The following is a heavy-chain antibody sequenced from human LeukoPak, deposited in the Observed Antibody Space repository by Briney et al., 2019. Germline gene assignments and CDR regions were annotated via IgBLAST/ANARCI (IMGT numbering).Heavy chain of an antibody. Sequence: GGSLRLSCAASGFTFTVYGMNWVRQAPGKGLEWVSYISSSSSTMSYADSVKGRFTISRDNAKNSLYLQMDSLRAEDTAVYYCARDHLISGTSGTFTDRMSAIRVLDPWGQGTLVTVSS. D-gene: IGHD1-26*01. J-gene: IGHJ5*02. CDR3: ARDHLISGTSGTFTDRMSAIRVLDP. V-gene: IGHV3-48*04. CDR1: GFTFTVYG. CDR2: ISSSSSTM.